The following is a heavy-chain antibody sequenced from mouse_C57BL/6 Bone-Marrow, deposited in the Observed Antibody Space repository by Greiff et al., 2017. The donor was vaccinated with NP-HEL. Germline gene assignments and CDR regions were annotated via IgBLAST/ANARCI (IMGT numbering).Heavy chain of an antibody. CDR2: LYPRSGNT. CDR1: GYTFTSYG. D-gene: IGHD1-1*01. V-gene: IGHV1-81*01. J-gene: IGHJ3*01. Sequence: QVQLQQSGAELARPGASVKLSCKASGYTFTSYGISWVKPRPGQGLEWIGELYPRSGNTYYNEKFKGKATLTADKSSSTAYMELRCLTSEDSAVYFCARHGSTFAWFAYWGQGTLVTVSA. CDR3: ARHGSTFAWFAY.